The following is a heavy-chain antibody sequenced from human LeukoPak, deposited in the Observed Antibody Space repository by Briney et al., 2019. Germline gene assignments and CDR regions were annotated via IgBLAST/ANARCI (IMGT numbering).Heavy chain of an antibody. J-gene: IGHJ4*02. CDR2: IIPILGIA. CDR1: GGTFSSYA. Sequence: SVKVSCKASGGTFSSYAISWVRQAPGQGLEWMGRIIPILGIANYAQKFQGRVTITADKSTSTAYMELSSLSSEDTAVYYCARTYYYDSSGYFPDYWGQGTLVTVSS. CDR3: ARTYYYDSSGYFPDY. V-gene: IGHV1-69*04. D-gene: IGHD3-22*01.